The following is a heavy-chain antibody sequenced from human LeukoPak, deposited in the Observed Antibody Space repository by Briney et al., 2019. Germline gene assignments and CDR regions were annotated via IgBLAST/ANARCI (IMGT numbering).Heavy chain of an antibody. Sequence: GGSLRLSCAASGFTFHDYAMHWVRQASGKGLEWVSLISGDGSSTYYADSVKGRFTISRDNSKNSLYLQMNSLRTEDTALYYCAKESGSYYYFDYWGQGTLVTVSS. J-gene: IGHJ4*02. V-gene: IGHV3-43*02. CDR2: ISGDGSST. CDR1: GFTFHDYA. D-gene: IGHD1-26*01. CDR3: AKESGSYYYFDY.